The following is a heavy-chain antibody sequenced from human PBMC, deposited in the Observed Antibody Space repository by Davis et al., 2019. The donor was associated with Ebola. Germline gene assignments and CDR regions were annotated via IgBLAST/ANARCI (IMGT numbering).Heavy chain of an antibody. J-gene: IGHJ6*02. V-gene: IGHV3-73*01. CDR1: GFTFSGSA. D-gene: IGHD1/OR15-1a*01. CDR2: IRSKANSYAT. CDR3: GQTSPHVGDV. Sequence: GGSLRLSCAASGFTFSGSAMHWVRQASGKGLEWVGRIRSKANSYATAYAASVKGRFTISRDDSKNTAYLQMNSLKTEDTAVYYCGQTSPHVGDVWGQGTTVTVSS.